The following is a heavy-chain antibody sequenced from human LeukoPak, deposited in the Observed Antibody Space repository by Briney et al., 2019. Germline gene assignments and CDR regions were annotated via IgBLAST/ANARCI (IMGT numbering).Heavy chain of an antibody. J-gene: IGHJ4*02. D-gene: IGHD3-10*01. CDR2: INPHSGGT. CDR1: GYIFTGYY. V-gene: IGHV1-2*02. CDR3: VRSYYHASGSFSHFDY. Sequence: SVKVSCKASGYIFTGYYLHWVRQAPGQGLEWMGWINPHSGGTNHAQKFQDRVTMTRDTSITTAYMELSRLRSDDTAVYYCVRSYYHASGSFSHFDYWGQGTLVTASS.